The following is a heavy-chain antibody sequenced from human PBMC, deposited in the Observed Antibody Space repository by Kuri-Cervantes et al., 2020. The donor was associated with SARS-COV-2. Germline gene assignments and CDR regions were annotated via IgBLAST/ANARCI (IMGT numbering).Heavy chain of an antibody. CDR1: GGSFSGYY. D-gene: IGHD3/OR15-3a*01. CDR2: INHSGSA. V-gene: IGHV4-34*03. Sequence: ESLKISCAVFGGSFSGYYWSWIRQSPGKGLEWIGEINHSGSANYNPSLKSRVTISVDTSKNQFSLKLSSVTAADTAVYYCSGRVDFSSVDYWGQGTLVTVSS. CDR3: SGRVDFSSVDY. J-gene: IGHJ4*02.